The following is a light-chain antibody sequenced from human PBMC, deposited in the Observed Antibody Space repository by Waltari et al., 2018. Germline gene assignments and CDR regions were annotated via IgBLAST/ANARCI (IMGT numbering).Light chain of an antibody. CDR2: TNN. Sequence: QSVLTQPPSASGTPGQRVTISCSGRSSNIGSNTVNWYQQLPRTAPKLLIYTNNQRPSGVPDRFSGSKAGTSASLAISGLQSEDEADYYCAAWDNSLHGWVFGGGTKLTVL. CDR3: AAWDNSLHGWV. J-gene: IGLJ3*02. CDR1: SSNIGSNT. V-gene: IGLV1-44*01.